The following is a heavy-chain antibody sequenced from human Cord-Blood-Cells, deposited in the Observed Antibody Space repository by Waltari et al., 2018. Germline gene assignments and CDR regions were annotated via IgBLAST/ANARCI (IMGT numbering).Heavy chain of an antibody. V-gene: IGHV1-2*02. CDR2: INPNSGGT. D-gene: IGHD1-20*01. CDR1: GYTFTGYY. CDR3: AREKYPGYNWNRYFDL. Sequence: QVQLVQSGAEVKKPGASVKVSCKASGYTFTGYYMHWVRQAPGQGLEWMGWINPNSGGTNYAQKFQGRVTMTRDTSISTAYMELSRLRSDDTAVYYCAREKYPGYNWNRYFDLWGRGTLVTFSS. J-gene: IGHJ2*01.